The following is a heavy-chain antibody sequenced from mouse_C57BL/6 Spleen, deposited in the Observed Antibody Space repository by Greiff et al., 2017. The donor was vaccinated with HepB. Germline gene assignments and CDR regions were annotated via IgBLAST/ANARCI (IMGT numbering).Heavy chain of an antibody. J-gene: IGHJ4*01. CDR1: GFTFSDYY. V-gene: IGHV5-16*01. Sequence: EVLLVESEGGLVQPGSSMKLSCTASGFTFSDYYMAWVRQVPEKGLEWVANINYDGSSTYYLDSLKSRFIISRDNATNILYLQMSSLKSEDTATYYCERDRGRNAMDYWGQGTSVTVSS. CDR2: INYDGSST. CDR3: ERDRGRNAMDY. D-gene: IGHD1-1*01.